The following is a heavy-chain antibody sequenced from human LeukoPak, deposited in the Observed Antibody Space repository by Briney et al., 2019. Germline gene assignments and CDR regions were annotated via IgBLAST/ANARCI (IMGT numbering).Heavy chain of an antibody. J-gene: IGHJ4*02. Sequence: GGSLRLSCAASGFTFSSYAMSWVRQAPGKGLEWVSAISGSGGSTYYADSVKGRFTISRDNSKNTLYLQMNSLRAEDTAVYYCAKSFPAYCGGDCYSGYYFDYGGQGTLVTVSS. D-gene: IGHD2-21*02. CDR1: GFTFSSYA. V-gene: IGHV3-23*01. CDR2: ISGSGGST. CDR3: AKSFPAYCGGDCYSGYYFDY.